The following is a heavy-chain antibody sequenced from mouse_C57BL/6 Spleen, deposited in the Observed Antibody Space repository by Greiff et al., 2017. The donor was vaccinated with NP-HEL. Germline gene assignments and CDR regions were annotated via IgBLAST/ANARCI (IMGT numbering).Heavy chain of an antibody. D-gene: IGHD1-1*01. CDR2: IDPSDSYT. CDR1: GYTFTSYW. J-gene: IGHJ4*01. Sequence: QVQLKQPGAELVMPGASVKLSCKASGYTFTSYWMHWVKQRPGQGLEWIGEIDPSDSYTNYNQKFKGKSTLTVDKSSSTAYMQLSSLTSEDSAVYYCARAGIYYYGSSPDYAMDYWGQGTSVTVSS. CDR3: ARAGIYYYGSSPDYAMDY. V-gene: IGHV1-69*01.